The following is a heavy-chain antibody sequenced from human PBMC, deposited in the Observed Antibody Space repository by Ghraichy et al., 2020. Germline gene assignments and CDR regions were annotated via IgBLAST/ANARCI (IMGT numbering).Heavy chain of an antibody. CDR1: GFTLRTYW. Sequence: GGSLRLSCTASGFTLRTYWMTWVRQAPGKGLEWVANIKQDESEKYYVDSVKGRFTISRDNAKNSLYLQMNNLRAEDTAVYYCARERGSYSAVDYWGQGTLVTVSS. CDR2: IKQDESEK. D-gene: IGHD1-26*01. J-gene: IGHJ4*02. V-gene: IGHV3-7*01. CDR3: ARERGSYSAVDY.